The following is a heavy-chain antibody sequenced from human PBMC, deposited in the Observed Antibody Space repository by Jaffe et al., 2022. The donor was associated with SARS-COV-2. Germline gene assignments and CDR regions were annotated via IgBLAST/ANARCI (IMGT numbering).Heavy chain of an antibody. Sequence: DVQLVESGGGLVQPGGSLRLSCVTSGFTFSTYAMSWVRQTPGKGLEWVSVINDSGGSIYYADSVQGRFAISRDNSKNTLYLQMNSLRAEDTAVYYCAKSFGSWGQGTLVTVSS. CDR1: GFTFSTYA. V-gene: IGHV3-23*04. J-gene: IGHJ5*01. CDR3: AKSFGS. CDR2: INDSGGSI.